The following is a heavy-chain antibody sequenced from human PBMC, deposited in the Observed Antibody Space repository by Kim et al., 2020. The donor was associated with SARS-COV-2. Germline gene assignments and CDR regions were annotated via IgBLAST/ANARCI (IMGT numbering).Heavy chain of an antibody. CDR3: AGDILTGYSPHNWFDP. D-gene: IGHD3-9*01. CDR1: GFTFSSYA. Sequence: GGSLRLSCAASGFTFSSYAMSWVRQAPGKGLEWVSAISGSGGSTYYADSVKGRFTISRDNSKNTLYLQMNSLRAEDTAVYYCAGDILTGYSPHNWFDPWGQGTLVTVSS. J-gene: IGHJ5*02. CDR2: ISGSGGST. V-gene: IGHV3-23*01.